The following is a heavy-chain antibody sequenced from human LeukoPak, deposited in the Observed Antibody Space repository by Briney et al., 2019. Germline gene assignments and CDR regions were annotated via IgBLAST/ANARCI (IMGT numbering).Heavy chain of an antibody. D-gene: IGHD3-10*01. V-gene: IGHV3-30*18. CDR2: ISYDGSNK. J-gene: IGHJ4*02. Sequence: QTGGSLRLSCAASGFTFSSYGMHWVRQAPGKGLEWVAVISYDGSNKYYADSVKGRFTISRDNSKNTLYLQMNSLRAEDTAVYYCAKDRRFGELPLFDYWGQGTLVTVSS. CDR1: GFTFSSYG. CDR3: AKDRRFGELPLFDY.